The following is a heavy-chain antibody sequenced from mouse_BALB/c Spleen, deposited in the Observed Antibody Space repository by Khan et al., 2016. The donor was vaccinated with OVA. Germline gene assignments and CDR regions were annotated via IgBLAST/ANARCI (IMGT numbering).Heavy chain of an antibody. CDR2: ISPGSGDT. V-gene: IGHV1-77*01. CDR1: GYTFTDYY. CDR3: ARGNYFGYTFAY. D-gene: IGHD1-2*01. Sequence: QVQLQQSGAELARPGASVKLSCKASGYTFTDYYINWVKQRPGQGLEWIGEISPGSGDTYYNERFKGKATLTADKSSSTAYMQLSSLTSEASAVYFCARGNYFGYTFAYWGQGTLVTVSA. J-gene: IGHJ3*01.